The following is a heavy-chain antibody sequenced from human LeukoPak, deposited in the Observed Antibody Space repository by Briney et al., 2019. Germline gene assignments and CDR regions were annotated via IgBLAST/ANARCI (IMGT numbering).Heavy chain of an antibody. CDR3: ARGGSDSSRYWLY. CDR1: GFTFSDLW. D-gene: IGHD6-25*01. V-gene: IGHV3-7*01. J-gene: IGHJ4*02. CDR2: IEPDGSVK. Sequence: GGSLRLSCAASGFTFSDLWMTWVRQAPGKGPEWVATIEPDGSVKYYVDSVRGRFTISRDNADNSLYLQTNSLRGEDTAVYFCARGGSDSSRYWLYWGQGTLVTVSS.